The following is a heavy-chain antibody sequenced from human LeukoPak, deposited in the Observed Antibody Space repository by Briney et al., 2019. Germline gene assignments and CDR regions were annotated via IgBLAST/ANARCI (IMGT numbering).Heavy chain of an antibody. J-gene: IGHJ4*02. CDR1: GGSPSGYS. CDR2: INHSGST. CDR3: ARGIVGATRRHFDY. Sequence: SETLSLTCALYGGSPSGYSSGWIRQSPGKGLESIGGINHSGSTHYNPSLKSRVPISVDTSMNQFSLRLSAVTAANTPFFYLARGIVGATRRHFDYWGQGILVTVSS. D-gene: IGHD1-26*01. V-gene: IGHV4-34*01.